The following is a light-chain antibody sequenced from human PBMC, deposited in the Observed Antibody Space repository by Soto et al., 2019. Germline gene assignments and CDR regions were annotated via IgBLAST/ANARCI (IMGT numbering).Light chain of an antibody. CDR2: KAS. J-gene: IGKJ4*01. CDR3: HQYHIYPVT. V-gene: IGKV1-5*03. Sequence: GDRVTITCRASQSVSTWLAWYQQKPGKAPKLLIHKASTLGNGVPSRFSGSGSGTDFTLTISSLQPDDFATYYCHQYHIYPVTFGGGTKAEIK. CDR1: QSVSTW.